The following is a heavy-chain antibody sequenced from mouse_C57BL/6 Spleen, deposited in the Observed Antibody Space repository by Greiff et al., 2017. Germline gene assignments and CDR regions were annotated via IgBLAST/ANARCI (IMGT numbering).Heavy chain of an antibody. CDR1: GFNIKDYY. CDR2: IDPEDGDT. CDR3: TTGDYDFYYFDY. V-gene: IGHV14-1*01. Sequence: VHVKQSGAELVRPGASVKLSCTASGFNIKDYYMHWVKQRPEQGLEWIGRIDPEDGDTEYAPKFQGKATMTADTSSNTAYLQLSSLTSEDTAVYYCTTGDYDFYYFDYWGQGTTLTVSS. J-gene: IGHJ2*01. D-gene: IGHD2-4*01.